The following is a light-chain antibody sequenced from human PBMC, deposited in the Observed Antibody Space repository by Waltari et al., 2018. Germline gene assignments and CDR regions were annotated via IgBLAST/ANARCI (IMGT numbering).Light chain of an antibody. CDR3: CSYAGSYTRV. CDR2: DVS. J-gene: IGLJ3*02. CDR1: ISDVGGYNY. Sequence: QSALTQPRSVSGSPGQSATISCTGTISDVGGYNYVSWYQQHPGKAPKLMIYDVSKRPCGVPDRFSGATSGNTAALTISGLQAEDEADYLCCSYAGSYTRVFGGGTKLTVL. V-gene: IGLV2-11*01.